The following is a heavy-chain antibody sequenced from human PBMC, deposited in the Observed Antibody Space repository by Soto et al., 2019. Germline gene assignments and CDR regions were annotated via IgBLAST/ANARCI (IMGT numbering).Heavy chain of an antibody. V-gene: IGHV4-4*02. D-gene: IGHD1-1*01. Sequence: PSETLSLTCTLSGGSVRAPDWWNWVRQSPDKGLEWIAEVHISGHTNYNPSLRSRVSVSIDSSKNQFYLNLNSVTAADTAIYYCARVRQGFSAHNCYFGPWGQRTQVTVSS. CDR1: GGSVRAPDW. CDR2: VHISGHT. CDR3: ARVRQGFSAHNCYFGP. J-gene: IGHJ5*01.